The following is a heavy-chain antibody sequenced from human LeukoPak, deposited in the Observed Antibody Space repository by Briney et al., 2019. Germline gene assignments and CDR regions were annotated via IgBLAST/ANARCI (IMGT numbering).Heavy chain of an antibody. CDR3: AKDLSDSSGLDAFDI. CDR2: ISYDGSNK. D-gene: IGHD3-22*01. J-gene: IGHJ3*02. CDR1: GFTFSSYG. Sequence: GRSLRLSCAASGFTFSSYGMHWVRQAPGKGLEWVAVISYDGSNKYYADSVKGRFTISRDNSKNTLYLQMNSLRAEDTAVYYCAKDLSDSSGLDAFDIWGQGTMVTVSS. V-gene: IGHV3-30*18.